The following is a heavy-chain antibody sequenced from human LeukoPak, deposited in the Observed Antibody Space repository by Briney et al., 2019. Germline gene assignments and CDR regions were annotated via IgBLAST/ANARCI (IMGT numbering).Heavy chain of an antibody. D-gene: IGHD2-15*01. CDR2: ISSDSGHT. J-gene: IGHJ5*02. CDR1: GGTFSSYA. Sequence: GPVKVSCKASGGTFSSYAISRVRQAPGQGLEWMGWISSDSGHTNYAQKVQGRVTMTTDTSTSTAYMELRSLRSDDTAVYYCTRDWYCSGGICHNRFDPWGQGTLVTVSS. V-gene: IGHV1-18*01. CDR3: TRDWYCSGGICHNRFDP.